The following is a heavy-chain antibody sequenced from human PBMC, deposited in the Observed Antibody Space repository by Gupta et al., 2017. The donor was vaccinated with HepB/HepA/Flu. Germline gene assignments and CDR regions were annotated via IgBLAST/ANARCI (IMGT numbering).Heavy chain of an antibody. D-gene: IGHD4-17*01. CDR1: GFTFSSYS. CDR3: ARVGRLRPFDY. J-gene: IGHJ4*02. Sequence: VQLVESGGGLVQPGGSLRLSCAASGFTFSSYSMNWVRQTPGKGLEWVSYISSGSSTIYYADSVKCRFTISRDNAKNSLYLQMKSLRDEDTAVYYCARVGRLRPFDYWGQGTLVTVSS. V-gene: IGHV3-48*02. CDR2: ISSGSSTI.